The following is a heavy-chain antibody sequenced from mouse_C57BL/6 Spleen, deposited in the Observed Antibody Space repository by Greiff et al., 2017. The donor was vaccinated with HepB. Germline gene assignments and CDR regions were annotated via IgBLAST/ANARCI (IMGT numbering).Heavy chain of an antibody. CDR1: GFTFSSYG. Sequence: EVQRVESGGDLVKPGGSLKLSCAASGFTFSSYGMSWVRQTPDKRLEWVATISSGGSYTYYPDSVKGRFTISRDNAKNTLYLQMSSLKSEDTAMYYCARQPYYGSSYKDAMDYWGQGTSVTVSS. V-gene: IGHV5-6*01. CDR3: ARQPYYGSSYKDAMDY. J-gene: IGHJ4*01. D-gene: IGHD1-1*01. CDR2: ISSGGSYT.